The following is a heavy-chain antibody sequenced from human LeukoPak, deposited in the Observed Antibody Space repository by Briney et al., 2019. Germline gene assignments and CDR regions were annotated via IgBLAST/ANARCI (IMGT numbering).Heavy chain of an antibody. V-gene: IGHV3-66*01. CDR1: GFSFCDYT. J-gene: IGHJ4*02. Sequence: GGSLRLSCAASGFSFCDYTMTWVREAPGKGLEWVSGIYSGGSTYYADSVKGRFTISRDNSKNTLYLQMNSLRAEDTAVYYCARGQWLLPYWGQGTLVTVSS. CDR3: ARGQWLLPY. CDR2: IYSGGST. D-gene: IGHD6-19*01.